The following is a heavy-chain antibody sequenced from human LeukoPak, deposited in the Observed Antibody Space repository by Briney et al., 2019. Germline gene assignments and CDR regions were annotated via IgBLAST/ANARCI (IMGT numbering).Heavy chain of an antibody. V-gene: IGHV4-34*01. CDR1: GGSFSGYY. CDR2: INHSGST. Sequence: SETLSLTCAVYGGSFSGYYWSWIRQPPGKGLEWIGEINHSGSTNYNPSLKSRVTISVDTSKNQFSLKLSSVTAADTAVYYCATGRIVGATTVDYWGQGTLVTVSS. J-gene: IGHJ4*02. D-gene: IGHD1-26*01. CDR3: ATGRIVGATTVDY.